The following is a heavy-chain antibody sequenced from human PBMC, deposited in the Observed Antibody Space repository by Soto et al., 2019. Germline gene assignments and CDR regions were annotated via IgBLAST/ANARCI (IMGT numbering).Heavy chain of an antibody. V-gene: IGHV3-11*01. J-gene: IGHJ3*01. CDR3: ASKQLLLRDGYSS. CDR1: GFTFSDYY. Sequence: LRLSCAASGFTFSDYYMSWIRQAPGKGLEWVSYISSASSTIYYADSVRCRFTISRDNAKNSLYLQMNSLRAEDTAVYYCASKQLLLRDGYSSRDRGTMVT. D-gene: IGHD2-2*01. CDR2: ISSASSTI.